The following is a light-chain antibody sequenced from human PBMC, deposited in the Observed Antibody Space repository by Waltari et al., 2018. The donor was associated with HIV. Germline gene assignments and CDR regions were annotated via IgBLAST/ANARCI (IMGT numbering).Light chain of an antibody. CDR1: QTVLYSSDNRDY. CDR2: WAS. J-gene: IGKJ2*03. V-gene: IGKV4-1*01. CDR3: QQYYTTPQS. Sequence: DLVLTQSPDSMAVSLGERATVNCTSSQTVLYSSDNRDYLAWYQVRPGQPPQLLIYWASTRQSGVPDRFSGSGSGTHFTLTISGLQAKDVAIYYCQQYYTTPQSFGQGTRLEI.